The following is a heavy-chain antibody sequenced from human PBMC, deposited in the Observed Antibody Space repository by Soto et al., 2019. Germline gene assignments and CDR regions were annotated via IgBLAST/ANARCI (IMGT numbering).Heavy chain of an antibody. J-gene: IGHJ4*02. D-gene: IGHD3-10*01. CDR3: ARAYGRNSDY. Sequence: WETLCLTCTVSGGSISGYYWSWLRQPPGKGLEWIGYIYNIGSTNYNPSLRSRVTISVDTSKNQFALKLSSVTAADTAVYYCARAYGRNSDYWGQGTLVTVS. V-gene: IGHV4-59*12. CDR1: GGSISGYY. CDR2: IYNIGST.